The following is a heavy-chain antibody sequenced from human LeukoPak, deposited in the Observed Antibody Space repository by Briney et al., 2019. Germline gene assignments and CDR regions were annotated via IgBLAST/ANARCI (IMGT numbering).Heavy chain of an antibody. D-gene: IGHD5-18*01. CDR1: GFTFDDYA. V-gene: IGHV3-9*01. CDR2: ISWNSGSI. Sequence: GRSLRLSCAASGFTFDDYAMHWVRQAPGKGLEWVSGISWNSGSIGYADSVKGRFTISRDNAKNSLYLQMNSLRAVDTALYYCAKDISGYSYGPFDYWGQGTLVTVSS. CDR3: AKDISGYSYGPFDY. J-gene: IGHJ4*02.